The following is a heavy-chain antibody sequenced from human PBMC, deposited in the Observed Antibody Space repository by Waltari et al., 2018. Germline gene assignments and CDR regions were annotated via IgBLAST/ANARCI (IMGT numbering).Heavy chain of an antibody. V-gene: IGHV3-11*06. D-gene: IGHD4-17*01. CDR2: ISNSGSYT. Sequence: QMQLVESGGGLVKPGGSLRLSCAASGFGFSDYFMTWIRQAPGKGLEWNSYISNSGSYTNYADSVKGRFTISRDNAKKSLYLQMNNLRDNDTAVYYCAREMVASTGLDLWGQGTLVSVSS. CDR1: GFGFSDYF. CDR3: AREMVASTGLDL. J-gene: IGHJ5*02.